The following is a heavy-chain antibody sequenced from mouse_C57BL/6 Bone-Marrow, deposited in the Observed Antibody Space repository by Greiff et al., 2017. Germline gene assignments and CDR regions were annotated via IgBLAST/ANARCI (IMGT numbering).Heavy chain of an antibody. D-gene: IGHD1-1*01. CDR1: GYTFTDYE. CDR3: TRGVYGSSSYYAMDY. V-gene: IGHV1-15*01. CDR2: IDPETGGT. J-gene: IGHJ4*01. Sequence: VQLQQSGAELVRPGASVTLSCKASGYTFTDYEMHWVKQTPVHGLEWIGAIDPETGGTAYNQKFKGKAILTADKSSSTAYMELRSLTSEDSAVYYCTRGVYGSSSYYAMDYWGQGTSVTVSS.